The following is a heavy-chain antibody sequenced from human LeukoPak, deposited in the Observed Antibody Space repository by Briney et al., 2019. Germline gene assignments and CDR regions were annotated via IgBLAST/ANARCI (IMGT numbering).Heavy chain of an antibody. CDR1: GFTFSSYG. J-gene: IGHJ4*02. CDR3: AKDGVLVAAPFDY. D-gene: IGHD2-15*01. V-gene: IGHV3-30*18. Sequence: QAGGSLRLSCAASGFTFSSYGMHWVRQAPGKGGEGGAVISYDGSNKYYADSVKGRFTISTDNSKNTLYLQMNSLRAEDTAVYYCAKDGVLVAAPFDYWGQGTLVTVSS. CDR2: ISYDGSNK.